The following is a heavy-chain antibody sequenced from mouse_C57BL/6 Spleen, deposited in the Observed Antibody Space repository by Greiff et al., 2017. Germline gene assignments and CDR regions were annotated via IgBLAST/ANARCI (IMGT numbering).Heavy chain of an antibody. V-gene: IGHV1-80*01. CDR2: IYPGDGDT. Sequence: QVQLQQSGAELVKPGASVKISCKASGYAFSSYWMNWVKQRPGKGLEWIGQIYPGDGDTNYNGQFKGKATLTADKSSSTAYMQLSSLTSEDSAVYFCAKDSSGDWAMDYWGQGTSVTVSS. CDR3: AKDSSGDWAMDY. J-gene: IGHJ4*01. CDR1: GYAFSSYW. D-gene: IGHD3-2*02.